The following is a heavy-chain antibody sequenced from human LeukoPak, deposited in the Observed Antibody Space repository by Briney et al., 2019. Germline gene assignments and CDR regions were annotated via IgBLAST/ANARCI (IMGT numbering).Heavy chain of an antibody. J-gene: IGHJ5*02. V-gene: IGHV3-23*01. CDR2: ISGSCGST. D-gene: IGHD6-19*01. Sequence: PGGSLRLSCAAAGFTFSSYAMSWVRQAPGKGLEWVSAISGSCGSTYYADSVKGRFTISRDHSKNTLYLQMNSLRAEDTAVYYCAKFPYSSGWYRWFDPWGQGTLVTVSS. CDR1: GFTFSSYA. CDR3: AKFPYSSGWYRWFDP.